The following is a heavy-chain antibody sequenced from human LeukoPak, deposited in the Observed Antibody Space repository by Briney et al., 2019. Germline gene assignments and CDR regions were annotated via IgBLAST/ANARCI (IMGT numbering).Heavy chain of an antibody. Sequence: PSETLSLTCTVSGASFSTYYWGWIRQPPGKGLEWSGYMYYSGSTNYNPSLKSRVTISVDTSKSQFSLKLSSATAADTAVYYCARDGRGSTSLDNWGQGILVTVSS. V-gene: IGHV4-59*12. CDR1: GASFSTYY. J-gene: IGHJ4*02. CDR2: MYYSGST. CDR3: ARDGRGSTSLDN. D-gene: IGHD6-6*01.